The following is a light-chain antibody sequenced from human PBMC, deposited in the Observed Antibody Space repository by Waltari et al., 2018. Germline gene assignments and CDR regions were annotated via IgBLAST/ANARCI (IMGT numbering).Light chain of an antibody. CDR1: LSVFLTSIDKHY. Sequence: DIVITRSPDFLAVSLGERATSNCRPRLSVFLTSIDKHYLAWFQQKPGQSPKLLICWASTRQSGVPDRFSGSGSGTEFSLTIDILQAEDVAVYYCQQYYTTPRTFGQGTKLEI. CDR2: WAS. CDR3: QQYYTTPRT. V-gene: IGKV4-1*01. J-gene: IGKJ2*01.